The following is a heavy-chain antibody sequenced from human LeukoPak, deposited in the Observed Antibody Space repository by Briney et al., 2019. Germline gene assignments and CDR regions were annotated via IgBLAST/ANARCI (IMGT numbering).Heavy chain of an antibody. D-gene: IGHD4-17*01. CDR3: SSPVGMATVKSYYYGMDV. V-gene: IGHV3-33*01. CDR1: GFTFSSYG. CDR2: IWYDGSNK. J-gene: IGHJ6*02. Sequence: PGGSLRLSCAASGFTFSSYGMHWVRQAPGKGLEWVAVIWYDGSNKYYADSVKGRFTISRDNSKNTLYLQMKSLRAEDTAVYYCSSPVGMATVKSYYYGMDVWGQGTTVTVSS.